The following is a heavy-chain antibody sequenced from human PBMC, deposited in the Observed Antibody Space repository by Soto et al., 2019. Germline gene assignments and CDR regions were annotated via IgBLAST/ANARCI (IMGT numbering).Heavy chain of an antibody. Sequence: EVQLLESGGGLIQPGGSLRLSCAASGFTFSSYVMSWVRQAPGKGLEWVSGISGSGGTTYYADSVKGRFTISRDNSKNTLYLRMNSLRADDTAEYYCARVAGYFSGGYYFDCWGQGALVTVSS. J-gene: IGHJ4*02. V-gene: IGHV3-23*01. CDR2: ISGSGGTT. CDR1: GFTFSSYV. CDR3: ARVAGYFSGGYYFDC. D-gene: IGHD6-19*01.